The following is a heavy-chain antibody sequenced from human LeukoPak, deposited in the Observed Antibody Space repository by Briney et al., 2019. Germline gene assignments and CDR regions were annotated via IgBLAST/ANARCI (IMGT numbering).Heavy chain of an antibody. J-gene: IGHJ4*02. D-gene: IGHD2-2*01. V-gene: IGHV3-30-3*01. CDR2: ISYDGSNK. CDR3: ARDRGNCSSTSCYLEYPSFDY. CDR1: GFTFSSYA. Sequence: GRSLRLSCAASGFTFSSYAMHWVRQAPGKGLEWVAVISYDGSNKYYADSVKGRFTISRDNSKNTLYLQMNSLRAEDTAVYYCARDRGNCSSTSCYLEYPSFDYWGQGTLVTVSS.